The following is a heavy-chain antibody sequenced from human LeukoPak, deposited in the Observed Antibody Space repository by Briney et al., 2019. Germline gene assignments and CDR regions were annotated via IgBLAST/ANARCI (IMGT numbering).Heavy chain of an antibody. J-gene: IGHJ4*02. CDR1: GGSISSHY. CDR3: ARGWTG. V-gene: IGHV4-59*11. Sequence: PSETLSLTCTVSGGSISSHYWSWIRQPPGKGLEWIGYIYYSGSTNYNPSLKSRVTISVDTSKNQFSLKLSSVTAADTAVYYCARGWTGWGQGTLVTVSS. CDR2: IYYSGST. D-gene: IGHD1-1*01.